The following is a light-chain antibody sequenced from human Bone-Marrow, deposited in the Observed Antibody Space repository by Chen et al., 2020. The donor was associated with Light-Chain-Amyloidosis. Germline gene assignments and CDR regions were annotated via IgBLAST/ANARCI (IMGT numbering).Light chain of an antibody. V-gene: IGLV3-25*03. Sequence: SYELTQPPSVSVSPGQTARITCSGDDLPTKYAYWYQQKPGQAPVLVIHRDTERPSGISERFSGSSSGTTVTLTISGVQAEYEADYHCQSADSSGTYEVIFGGGTKLTVL. CDR3: QSADSSGTYEVI. J-gene: IGLJ2*01. CDR2: RDT. CDR1: DLPTKY.